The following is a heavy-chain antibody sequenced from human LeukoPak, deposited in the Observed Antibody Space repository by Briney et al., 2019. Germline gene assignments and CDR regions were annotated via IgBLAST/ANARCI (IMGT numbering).Heavy chain of an antibody. V-gene: IGHV3-9*01. J-gene: IGHJ4*02. D-gene: IGHD3-22*01. Sequence: PGGSLRLSCAASGFTFDDYAMHWVRQAPGKGLEWVSGISWNSGSIGYADSVKGRFTISRDNAKNSLYLQMNSLRAEDTALCYCAKGYDSSGYYMDYWGQGTLVTVSS. CDR1: GFTFDDYA. CDR3: AKGYDSSGYYMDY. CDR2: ISWNSGSI.